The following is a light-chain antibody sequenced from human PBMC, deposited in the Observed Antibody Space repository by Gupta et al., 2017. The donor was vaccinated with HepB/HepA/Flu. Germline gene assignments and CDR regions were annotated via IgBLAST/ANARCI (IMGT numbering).Light chain of an antibody. CDR2: NVS. V-gene: IGLV2-11*01. CDR1: SSDVGDYDY. J-gene: IGLJ1*01. Sequence: QSALTQPRSVSGSPGQSVTISCTGTSSDVGDYDYVSWYQQRPGKAPKLIIYNVSQRPSGVPDRFSGSKSGNTASLTISGLQAEDEADYYCCSYVGYYTYVFGTGTKVTVL. CDR3: CSYVGYYTYV.